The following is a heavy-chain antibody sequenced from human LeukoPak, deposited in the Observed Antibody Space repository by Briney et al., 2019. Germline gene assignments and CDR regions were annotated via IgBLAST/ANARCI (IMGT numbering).Heavy chain of an antibody. CDR1: GGSFSGYY. D-gene: IGHD1-14*01. J-gene: IGHJ4*02. V-gene: IGHV4-34*01. CDR2: INHSGST. Sequence: SETLSLTCAVYGGSFSGYYWSWIRQPPGKGLEWIGEINHSGSTNYNPSLKSRVTISVDTSKNQFSLKLSSVTAADMTVYYCARGRIKDYWGQGTLVTVSS. CDR3: ARGRIKDY.